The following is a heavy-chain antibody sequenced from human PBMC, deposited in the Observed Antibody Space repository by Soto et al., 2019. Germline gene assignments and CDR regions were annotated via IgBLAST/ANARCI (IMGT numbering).Heavy chain of an antibody. CDR2: ITGDGSSR. J-gene: IGHJ6*02. CDR3: ARGVRNYYAMDV. V-gene: IGHV3-74*01. CDR1: GCTFTNYW. Sequence: EVQLVESGGGLVQPVGSLRLSCVASGCTFTNYWVHWVRQAPGRGLVWVSRITGDGSSRFYADSVRGRFTISRDNAENTLYLQMNSLRAEDTAVYYCARGVRNYYAMDVWGQGTTVPVSS.